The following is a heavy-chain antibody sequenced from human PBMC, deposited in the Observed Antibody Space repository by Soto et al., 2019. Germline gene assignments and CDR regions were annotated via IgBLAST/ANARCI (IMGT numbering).Heavy chain of an antibody. J-gene: IGHJ6*02. CDR1: GFTFNNYA. V-gene: IGHV3-23*01. CDR2: ISSSGGST. CDR3: AKERWEGYGMDA. Sequence: EVQRLESGGGLVQPGVSLRLSCAASGFTFNNYAMSWVRQAPGKGLEWVSTISSSGGSTYYADSVKSRFTNSRDKSRNTLSLQRNSRRAEDTAVYYCAKERWEGYGMDAWGQGTTVTVSS. D-gene: IGHD1-26*01.